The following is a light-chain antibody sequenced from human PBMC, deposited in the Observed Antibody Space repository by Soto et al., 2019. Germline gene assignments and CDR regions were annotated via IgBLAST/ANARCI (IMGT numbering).Light chain of an antibody. CDR1: SANIGAGYD. CDR2: GNS. CDR3: QSYDSSLSGFYV. J-gene: IGLJ1*01. V-gene: IGLV1-40*01. Sequence: SVLTHPPSVSGAPGQRVTISCTGSSANIGAGYDVHWYQHLPVTAPKLLIYGNSNRPSGVPDRFSASKSGTSASLAITGLQTEDEADYYCQSYDSSLSGFYVFGTGTKVTVL.